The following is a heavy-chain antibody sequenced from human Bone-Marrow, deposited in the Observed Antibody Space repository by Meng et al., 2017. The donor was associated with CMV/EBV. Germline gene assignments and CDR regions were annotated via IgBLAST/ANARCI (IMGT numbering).Heavy chain of an antibody. CDR1: GFTFSSYS. Sequence: GGSLRLSCAASGFTFSSYSMNWVRQAPGKGLEWVSSISSSSSYINYADSVKGRFTISRDNAKNSLYLQMNSLRAEDTAVYYCAREVGATTYWGQGTLVTVSS. J-gene: IGHJ4*02. CDR2: ISSSSSYI. D-gene: IGHD1-26*01. CDR3: AREVGATTY. V-gene: IGHV3-21*01.